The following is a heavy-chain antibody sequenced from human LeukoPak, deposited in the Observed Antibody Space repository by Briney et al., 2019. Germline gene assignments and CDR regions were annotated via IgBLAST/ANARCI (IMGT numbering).Heavy chain of an antibody. V-gene: IGHV3-23*01. CDR2: ISGSRGST. CDR1: GFTFSIYA. D-gene: IGHD3-9*01. CDR3: AKAPSVRYFDWLFFY. J-gene: IGHJ4*02. Sequence: PGGSLRLSCAASGFTFSIYAMSWVRQAPGKGLEWVSAISGSRGSTYYADSVKGRFTISRDNSKNTLYLQMNSLRAEDTAVYYCAKAPSVRYFDWLFFYWGQGTLVTVSS.